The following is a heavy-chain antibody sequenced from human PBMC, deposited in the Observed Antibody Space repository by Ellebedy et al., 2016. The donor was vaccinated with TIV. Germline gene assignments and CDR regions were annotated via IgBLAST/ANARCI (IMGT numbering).Heavy chain of an antibody. Sequence: AASVKVSCKASGYTFTTYAMHWVRQAPGQRLEWMGWINAGNGNTEYSQKFQGRVTITRDTSASTAYMELSSLRSEDTAVYYCARDLVEDYDSSGYGDAFDIWGQGTMVTVSS. CDR2: INAGNGNT. CDR3: ARDLVEDYDSSGYGDAFDI. CDR1: GYTFTTYA. J-gene: IGHJ3*02. V-gene: IGHV1-3*01. D-gene: IGHD3-22*01.